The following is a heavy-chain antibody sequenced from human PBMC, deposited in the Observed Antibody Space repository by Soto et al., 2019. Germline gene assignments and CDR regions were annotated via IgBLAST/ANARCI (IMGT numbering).Heavy chain of an antibody. J-gene: IGHJ4*02. Sequence: GESLKISCAASGFSFSNAWMSWVRQAPGKGPEWVAKIKKDGSEKYYVASVKGRFTISRDNAKNLLYLQMNRLRADDTAMYYCATNEYWGQGSLVTVSS. CDR1: GFSFSNAW. CDR2: IKKDGSEK. CDR3: ATNEY. V-gene: IGHV3-7*01.